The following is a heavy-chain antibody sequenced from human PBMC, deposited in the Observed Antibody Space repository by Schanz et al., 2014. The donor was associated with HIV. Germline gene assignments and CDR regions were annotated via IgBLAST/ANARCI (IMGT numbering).Heavy chain of an antibody. V-gene: IGHV3-30*18. CDR2: TSYDGTKK. Sequence: QEQLVESGGGVVQPGRSLRLSCVASGFNFNSYGMHWVRQAPGKGLEWVAVTSYDGTKKHYADSVKGRFTISRDDSSDTLYLQMNSLRPEDTAVYYCAKSHKHDSSDYYRFYYFGMDVWGQGTTVTVSS. CDR3: AKSHKHDSSDYYRFYYFGMDV. CDR1: GFNFNSYG. J-gene: IGHJ6*02. D-gene: IGHD6-19*01.